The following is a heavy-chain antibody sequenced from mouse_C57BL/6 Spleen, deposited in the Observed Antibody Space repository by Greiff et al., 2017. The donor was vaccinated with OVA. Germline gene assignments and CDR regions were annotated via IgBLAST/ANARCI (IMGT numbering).Heavy chain of an antibody. CDR2: ISSGSSTI. CDR3: ARNYDYDGGYWYFDV. Sequence: EVKVEESGGGLVKPGGSLKLSCAASGFTFSDYGMHWVRQAPEKGLEWVAYISSGSSTIYYADTVKGRFTISRDNAKNTLFLQMTSLRSEDTAMYYCARNYDYDGGYWYFDVWGTGTTVTVSS. D-gene: IGHD2-4*01. V-gene: IGHV5-17*01. J-gene: IGHJ1*03. CDR1: GFTFSDYG.